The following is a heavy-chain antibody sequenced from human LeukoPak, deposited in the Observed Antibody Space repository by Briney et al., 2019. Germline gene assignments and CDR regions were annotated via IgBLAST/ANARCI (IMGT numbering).Heavy chain of an antibody. D-gene: IGHD5-24*01. CDR1: GGTFSSYA. CDR2: IIPILGIA. V-gene: IGHV1-69*04. J-gene: IGHJ4*02. CDR3: ASLRDGYPRY. Sequence: SVKVSCKASGGTFSSYAISWVRQAPGQGLEWMGRIIPILGIANYAQKFQGRVTITADKSTSTAYMELSSLRSKDAAVYYCASLRDGYPRYWGQGTLVTVSS.